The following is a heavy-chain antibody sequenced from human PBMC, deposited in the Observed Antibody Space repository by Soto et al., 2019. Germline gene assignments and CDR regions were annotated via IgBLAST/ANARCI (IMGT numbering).Heavy chain of an antibody. V-gene: IGHV3-30-3*01. CDR3: SQSGYSGYDSAFDI. D-gene: IGHD5-12*01. J-gene: IGHJ3*02. Sequence: GGSLRLSCAASGFTFSSYAMHWVRQAPGKGLEWVAVISYDGSNKYYADSVKGRFTISRDNSKNTLYLQMNSLRAEDTAVYYCSQSGYSGYDSAFDIWGQGTMVTVSS. CDR2: ISYDGSNK. CDR1: GFTFSSYA.